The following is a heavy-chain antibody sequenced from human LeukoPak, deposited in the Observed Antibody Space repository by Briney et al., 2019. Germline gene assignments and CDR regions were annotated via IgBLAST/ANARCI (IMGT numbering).Heavy chain of an antibody. J-gene: IGHJ6*03. CDR1: GFTFDDYA. CDR3: AKGPSVPFVPLGYMDV. D-gene: IGHD2-2*01. Sequence: GGSLRLSCAASGFTFDDYAMHWVRQAPGKGLEWVSGISWNSGSIGYADSVKGRFTISRDNAKNSLYLQMNSLRAEDTALYYCAKGPSVPFVPLGYMDVWGKGTTVTVSS. V-gene: IGHV3-9*01. CDR2: ISWNSGSI.